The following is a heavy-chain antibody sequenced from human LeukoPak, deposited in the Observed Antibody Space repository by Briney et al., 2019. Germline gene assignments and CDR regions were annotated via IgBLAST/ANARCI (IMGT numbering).Heavy chain of an antibody. CDR2: IRYDGSNK. D-gene: IGHD5-18*01. J-gene: IGHJ6*03. CDR3: ARTEESGYSYRYFGYYYYMDV. Sequence: PGGSLRLSCAASGFTFRSYGMHWVRQAPGKGLEWVAFIRYDGSNKYYADSVKGRFTISRDNSKNTLYLQMNSLRVEDTAVYYCARTEESGYSYRYFGYYYYMDVWGKGTTVTVSS. CDR1: GFTFRSYG. V-gene: IGHV3-30*02.